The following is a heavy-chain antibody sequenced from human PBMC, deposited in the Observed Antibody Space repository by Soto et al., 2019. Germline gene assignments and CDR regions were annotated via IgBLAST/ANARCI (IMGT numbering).Heavy chain of an antibody. V-gene: IGHV5-51*01. J-gene: IGHJ6*02. Sequence: GESLKISCKGSGYSFTSYWIGWVRQMPGKGLEWMGIIYPGDSDTRYSPSFQGQVTISADKSISTAYLQWSSVTAADTAVYYCARNKKPGDLYYYGMDVWGQGTTVTVS. CDR3: ARNKKPGDLYYYGMDV. CDR1: GYSFTSYW. D-gene: IGHD3-10*01. CDR2: IYPGDSDT.